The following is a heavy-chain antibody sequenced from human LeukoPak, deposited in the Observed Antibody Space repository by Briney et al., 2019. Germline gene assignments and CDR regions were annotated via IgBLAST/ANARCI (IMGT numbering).Heavy chain of an antibody. D-gene: IGHD3-3*01. V-gene: IGHV4-34*01. CDR3: ARANYDFWSGYYRNYYYYMDV. CDR1: GGSFSGYY. Sequence: SETLSLTCAVYGGSFSGYYWSWIRQPPGKGLEWIGEINHSGSTNYDPSLKSRVTISVDTSKNQFSLKLSSVTAADTAVYYCARANYDFWSGYYRNYYYYMDVWGKGTTVTVSS. J-gene: IGHJ6*03. CDR2: INHSGST.